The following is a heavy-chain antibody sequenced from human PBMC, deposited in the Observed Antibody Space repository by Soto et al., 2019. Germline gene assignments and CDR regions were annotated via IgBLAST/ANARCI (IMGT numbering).Heavy chain of an antibody. CDR1: GFTFSNAW. V-gene: IGHV3-15*01. CDR2: IKSKTDGGTT. J-gene: IGHJ5*01. D-gene: IGHD3-3*01. CDR3: TTTEGFDWFDY. Sequence: LRLSCAASGFTFSNAWMSWVRQAPGKGLEWVGRIKSKTDGGTTDYAAPVKGRFTISRDDSKNTLYLQMNSLKTEDTAVYYCTTTEGFDWFDYWGQGTLVTVSS.